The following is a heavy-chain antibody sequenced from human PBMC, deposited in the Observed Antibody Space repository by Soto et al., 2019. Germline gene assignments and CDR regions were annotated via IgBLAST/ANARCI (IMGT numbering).Heavy chain of an antibody. CDR3: ARAVASIFYYYYYGMDV. J-gene: IGHJ6*02. D-gene: IGHD6-19*01. Sequence: SETLSLTCAVYGGSFSDYYWSWIRQPPGKGLEWIGEINHSGSTNYNPSLKSRVTISVDTSKNQFSLKLSSVTAADTAVYYCARAVASIFYYYYYGMDVWCQGITVSVSS. CDR2: INHSGST. V-gene: IGHV4-34*01. CDR1: GGSFSDYY.